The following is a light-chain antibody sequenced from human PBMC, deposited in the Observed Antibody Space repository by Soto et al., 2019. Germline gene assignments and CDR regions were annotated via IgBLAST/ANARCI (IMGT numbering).Light chain of an antibody. Sequence: DIQMTQSPSTLSASVGDRVTITCRASQSISSWLAWYQQKPGKAPKLLIHEASSSEIGVPPRFSGSGFGTEFTLTISSLQPDDFATYYCPYYKESSTFGQGTRLEIK. J-gene: IGKJ1*01. CDR3: PYYKESST. CDR2: EAS. CDR1: QSISSW. V-gene: IGKV1-5*03.